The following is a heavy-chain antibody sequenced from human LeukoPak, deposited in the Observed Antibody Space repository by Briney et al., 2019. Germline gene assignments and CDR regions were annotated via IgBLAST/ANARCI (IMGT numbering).Heavy chain of an antibody. V-gene: IGHV4-34*01. CDR2: INHSGST. CDR3: ARTRGHTYAQPTYFFDY. D-gene: IGHD5-18*01. J-gene: IGHJ4*02. Sequence: SETLSLTCAVYGGSFSGYYWSWIRQPPGKGLEWIGEINHSGSTNYNPSLESRVTISFDTSKNQFSLKLSSVTAADTAVYYCARTRGHTYAQPTYFFDYWGQGTLVTVSS. CDR1: GGSFSGYY.